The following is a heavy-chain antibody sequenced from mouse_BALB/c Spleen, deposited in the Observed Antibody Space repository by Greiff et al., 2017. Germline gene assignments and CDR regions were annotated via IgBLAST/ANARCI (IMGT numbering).Heavy chain of an antibody. J-gene: IGHJ1*01. CDR3: ARWERGSSYWYFDV. CDR2: ISSGSSTI. Sequence: EVNVVESGGGLVQPGGSRKLSCAASGFTFSSFGMHWVRQAPEKGLEWVAYISSGSSTIYYADTVKGRFTISRDNPKNTLFLQMTSLRSEDTAMYYCARWERGSSYWYFDVWGAGTTVTVAS. V-gene: IGHV5-17*02. D-gene: IGHD1-1*01. CDR1: GFTFSSFG.